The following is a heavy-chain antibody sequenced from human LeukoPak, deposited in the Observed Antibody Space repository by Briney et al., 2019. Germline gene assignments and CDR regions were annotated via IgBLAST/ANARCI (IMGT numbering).Heavy chain of an antibody. J-gene: IGHJ4*02. V-gene: IGHV3-30*04. CDR2: ISYDGSNK. Sequence: PGRSLRRSCAASGFTFSSYAMHWVRQAPGKGLEWVAVISYDGSNKYYADSVKGRFTISRDNSKNTLYLQMNSLRAEDTAVYYCGRDPGYYFDYWGQGTLGTVSS. CDR1: GFTFSSYA. CDR3: GRDPGYYFDY. D-gene: IGHD3-10*01.